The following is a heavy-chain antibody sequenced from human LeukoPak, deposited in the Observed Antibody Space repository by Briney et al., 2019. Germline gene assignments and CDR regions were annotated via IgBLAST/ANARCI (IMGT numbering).Heavy chain of an antibody. CDR3: ARDRQGSSGYYNAFDI. CDR2: INPNSGGT. CDR1: GYTFTSYG. Sequence: ASVKVSCKASGYTFTSYGISWVRQAPGQGLEWMGWINPNSGGTNYAQKFQGRVTMTRDTSISTAYMELSRLRSDDTAVYYCARDRQGSSGYYNAFDIWGQGTMVTVSS. D-gene: IGHD3-22*01. J-gene: IGHJ3*02. V-gene: IGHV1-2*02.